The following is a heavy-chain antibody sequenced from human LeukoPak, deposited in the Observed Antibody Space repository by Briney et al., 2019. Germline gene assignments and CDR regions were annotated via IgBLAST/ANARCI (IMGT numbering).Heavy chain of an antibody. J-gene: IGHJ6*02. D-gene: IGHD1-26*01. CDR2: IIPIFGTA. CDR1: GGAFSSYA. CDR3: ARDTPLWESSAQYPHYYYYYGMDV. V-gene: IGHV1-69*01. Sequence: SVKVSCKASGGAFSSYAISWVRQAPGQGLEWMGGIIPIFGTANYAQKFQGRVTISADESTSTAYMELSSLRSEDTAVYYCARDTPLWESSAQYPHYYYYYGMDVWGQGTTVTVSS.